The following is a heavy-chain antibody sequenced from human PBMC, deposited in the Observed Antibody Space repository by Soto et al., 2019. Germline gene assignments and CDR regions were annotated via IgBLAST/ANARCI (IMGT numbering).Heavy chain of an antibody. D-gene: IGHD3-9*01. V-gene: IGHV4-59*08. J-gene: IGHJ6*03. CDR1: GDSKNYSY. CDR2: IYYSGST. CDR3: ARTVLGPDILADQFVDYYYYMDV. Sequence: SERMGQTCTVSGDSKNYSYGSWIQLLPGKGLEWVGYIYYSGSTSYNPSLRRRVIMSVDTSKRQFSLQLKSVTAADTAIYYCARTVLGPDILADQFVDYYYYMDVWGQGTTVTVSS.